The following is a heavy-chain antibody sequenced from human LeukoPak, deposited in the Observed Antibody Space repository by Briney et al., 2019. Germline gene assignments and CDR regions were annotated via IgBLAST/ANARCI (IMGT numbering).Heavy chain of an antibody. Sequence: GGSLRLSCAASGFTVSSNYMSWVRQAPGKGLEWVSVIYSGGNTYYADSVKGRFTISRDNSKNTVYLQMNSLRAEDTAVYYCARTITMVRPYDYWGQGTLVTVSS. J-gene: IGHJ4*02. CDR2: IYSGGNT. V-gene: IGHV3-66*01. D-gene: IGHD3-10*01. CDR3: ARTITMVRPYDY. CDR1: GFTVSSNY.